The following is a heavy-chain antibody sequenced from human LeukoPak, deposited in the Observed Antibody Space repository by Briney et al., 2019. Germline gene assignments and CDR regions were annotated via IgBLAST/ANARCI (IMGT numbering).Heavy chain of an antibody. V-gene: IGHV1-69*05. CDR3: ARDPDLTRGYSYGPSLDY. CDR1: GGTFSSYA. CDR2: IIPIFGTA. J-gene: IGHJ4*02. Sequence: VASVKVSCKASGGTFSSYANSWVRQAPGQGLEWMGRIIPIFGTANYAQKFQGRVTITTDESTSTAYMELSSLRSEDTAVYYCARDPDLTRGYSYGPSLDYWGQGTLVTVSS. D-gene: IGHD5-18*01.